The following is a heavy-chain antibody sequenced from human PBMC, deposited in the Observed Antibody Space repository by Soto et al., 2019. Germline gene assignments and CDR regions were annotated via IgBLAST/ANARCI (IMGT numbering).Heavy chain of an antibody. CDR2: VYYTGST. J-gene: IGHJ4*02. D-gene: IGHD6-19*01. Sequence: PSETLSLTCSVSGGSISGSYWSWIRQSPGKGLEWLGYVYYTGSTNYSPYLRSRVSISVDTSKNEFSLRLSSVTAEDTAVYFCARSVAVPGAHMDXWGQGTQVTVS. V-gene: IGHV4-59*01. CDR3: ARSVAVPGAHMDX. CDR1: GGSISGSY.